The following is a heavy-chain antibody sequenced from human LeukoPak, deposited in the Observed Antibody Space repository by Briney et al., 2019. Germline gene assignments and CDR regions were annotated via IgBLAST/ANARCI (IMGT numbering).Heavy chain of an antibody. V-gene: IGHV4-30-2*01. J-gene: IGHJ3*02. CDR2: IYHSGST. CDR1: GGSVSSGGYS. Sequence: SETLSLTCAVSGGSVSSGGYSWSWIRQPPGEGLEWIGYIYHSGSTYYNPSLKSRVTISVDRSKNQFSLKLSSVTAADTAVYFCARSSMITFGGVIVSQDAFDIWGQGTMVTVSS. CDR3: ARSSMITFGGVIVSQDAFDI. D-gene: IGHD3-16*02.